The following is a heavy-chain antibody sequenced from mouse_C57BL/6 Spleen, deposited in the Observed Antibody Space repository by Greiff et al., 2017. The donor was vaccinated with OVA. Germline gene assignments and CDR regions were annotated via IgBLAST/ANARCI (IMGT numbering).Heavy chain of an antibody. D-gene: IGHD2-4*01. CDR2: ISYDGSN. CDR1: GYSITSGYY. Sequence: EVQLQESGPGLVKPSQSLSLTCSVTGYSITSGYYWNWIRQFPGNKLEWMGYISYDGSNNYNPSLKNRISITRDTSKNQFFLKLNSVTTEDTATYYCAKGLRREYYFDYWGQGTTLTVSS. J-gene: IGHJ2*01. V-gene: IGHV3-6*01. CDR3: AKGLRREYYFDY.